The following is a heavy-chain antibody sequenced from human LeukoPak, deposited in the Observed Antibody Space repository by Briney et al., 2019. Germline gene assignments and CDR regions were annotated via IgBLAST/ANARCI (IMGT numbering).Heavy chain of an antibody. D-gene: IGHD6-13*01. Sequence: ASVKVSCKASGYTFTSYDINWVRQATGQGLEWMGWMNPNSGNTGYAQKLQGRVTMTTDTSTSTAYMELRSLRSDDTAVYYCARAIAAAGYLYFDYWGQGTLVTVSS. J-gene: IGHJ4*02. CDR2: MNPNSGNT. CDR3: ARAIAAAGYLYFDY. CDR1: GYTFTSYD. V-gene: IGHV1-8*01.